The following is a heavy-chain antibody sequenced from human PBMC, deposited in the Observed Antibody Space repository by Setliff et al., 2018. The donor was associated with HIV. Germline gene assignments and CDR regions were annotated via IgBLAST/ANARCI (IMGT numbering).Heavy chain of an antibody. CDR3: ARSRTCSGYYGVTGYGMDV. J-gene: IGHJ6*02. CDR2: IPYSGST. CDR1: GGAINRGTYY. D-gene: IGHD3-22*01. V-gene: IGHV4-61*01. Sequence: PSETLSLTSSVSGGAINRGTYYWGWIRQPPGKGLEWIGNIPYSGSTNYNPSLKSRVTISVATSKNQFSLKLNSVTTADTAVYYCARSRTCSGYYGVTGYGMDVWGQGTTVTVSS.